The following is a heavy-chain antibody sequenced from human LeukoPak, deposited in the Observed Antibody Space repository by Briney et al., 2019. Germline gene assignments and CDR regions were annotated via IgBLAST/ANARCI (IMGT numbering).Heavy chain of an antibody. Sequence: PARSLRLSCAASGFTFDDYALHWVRQAPGKGLEGGSGISWNSGSIGYADSVKGRFTISRDNAKNSMYLQINSLRAEDTALYYCAKDIAAASYYFDYWGQGTLVTVSS. CDR3: AKDIAAASYYFDY. V-gene: IGHV3-9*01. CDR2: ISWNSGSI. CDR1: GFTFDDYA. J-gene: IGHJ4*02. D-gene: IGHD6-13*01.